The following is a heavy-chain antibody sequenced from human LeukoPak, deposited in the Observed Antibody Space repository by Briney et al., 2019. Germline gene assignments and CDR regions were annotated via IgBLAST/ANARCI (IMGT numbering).Heavy chain of an antibody. J-gene: IGHJ5*02. Sequence: GGSLRLSCAASGFTFSIYSMNWVRQAPGKGLEWVSSISSSSSYIYYADSVKGRFTISRDNAKNSLYLQMNSLRAEDTAVYYCARSASIAAAADAWGQGTLVTVSS. D-gene: IGHD6-13*01. CDR1: GFTFSIYS. CDR3: ARSASIAAAADA. CDR2: ISSSSSYI. V-gene: IGHV3-21*01.